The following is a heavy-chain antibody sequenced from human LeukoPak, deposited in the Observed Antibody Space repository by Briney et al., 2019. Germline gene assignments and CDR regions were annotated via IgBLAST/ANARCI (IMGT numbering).Heavy chain of an antibody. CDR3: ARDRRWDLAARYIDY. V-gene: IGHV3-11*04. J-gene: IGHJ4*02. D-gene: IGHD2-15*01. Sequence: PGGSLRLSCAASGFTFSDYYMSWIRQAPGKGLEWVSYISSSGSTIYYADSVKGRFTISRDNAKNSLYLQMNSLRAEDTAVYYCARDRRWDLAARYIDYWGQGTLVTVSS. CDR2: ISSSGSTI. CDR1: GFTFSDYY.